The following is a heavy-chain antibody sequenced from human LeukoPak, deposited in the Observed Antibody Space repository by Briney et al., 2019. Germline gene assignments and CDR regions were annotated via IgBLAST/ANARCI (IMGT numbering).Heavy chain of an antibody. D-gene: IGHD6-25*01. CDR1: GGSISSYY. Sequence: SETLSLTCTVSGGSISSYYWSWIRQPPGKGLEWIGYIFYSGSTNYNPSLMSRVTISVDTSKNQFSLKLSSVTAADTAVYYCSSGPLRVAAGGNLYNWFDPWGQGSLVT. V-gene: IGHV4-59*01. CDR3: SSGPLRVAAGGNLYNWFDP. CDR2: IFYSGST. J-gene: IGHJ5*02.